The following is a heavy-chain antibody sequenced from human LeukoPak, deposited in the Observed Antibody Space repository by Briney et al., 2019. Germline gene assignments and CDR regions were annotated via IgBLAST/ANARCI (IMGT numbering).Heavy chain of an antibody. CDR1: EFTFSSYA. V-gene: IGHV3-23*01. CDR3: ARDRKGPNYYDSSGYDY. D-gene: IGHD3-22*01. CDR2: MSGSGGST. Sequence: GGSLRLSCAASEFTFSSYAMNWVRQAPGKGLEWVSAMSGSGGSTYYADSVKGRFTISRDNSKNTLYLQMNSLRAEDTAVYYCARDRKGPNYYDSSGYDYWGQGTLVTVSS. J-gene: IGHJ4*02.